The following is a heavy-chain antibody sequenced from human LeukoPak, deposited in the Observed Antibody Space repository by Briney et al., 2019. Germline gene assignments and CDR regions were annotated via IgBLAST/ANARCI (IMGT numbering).Heavy chain of an antibody. V-gene: IGHV4-59*01. Sequence: SETLSLTCTVSGGSISRDYWSWIRQPPGKGLEWIGYIYNSGSTNYNPSLKSRVTISVDTSKNQFSLKLSSVTAADTAVYYCARETKLMGYSSGLGFNYWGQGTLVTVSS. CDR1: GGSISRDY. CDR3: ARETKLMGYSSGLGFNY. J-gene: IGHJ4*02. CDR2: IYNSGST. D-gene: IGHD6-19*01.